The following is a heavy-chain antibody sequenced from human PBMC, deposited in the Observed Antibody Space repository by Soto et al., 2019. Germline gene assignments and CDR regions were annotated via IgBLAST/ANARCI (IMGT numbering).Heavy chain of an antibody. J-gene: IGHJ4*02. CDR2: VSADGNRQ. CDR3: AKVSVGYVDPNLGLAEAY. Sequence: QVQLVESGGGAAQPGTSLTLSCAASGFSFGAYGMHWVRQAPGKGLEWVAVVSADGNRQLYADSVRGRFTISRDNSKNALHLQMKSLRSDDTAMSYCAKVSVGYVDPNLGLAEAYWGQGARVTVSS. CDR1: GFSFGAYG. D-gene: IGHD3-16*01. V-gene: IGHV3-30*18.